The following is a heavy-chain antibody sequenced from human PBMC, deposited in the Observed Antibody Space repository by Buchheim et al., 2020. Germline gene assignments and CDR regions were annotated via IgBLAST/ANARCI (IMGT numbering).Heavy chain of an antibody. CDR3: TTDIRYYCSSTSCYRAWPYYYMDV. CDR2: IKSKTDGGTT. V-gene: IGHV3-15*01. Sequence: EVQLVESGGGLVKPGGSLRLSCAASGFTFSNAWMSWVRQAPGKGLEWVGRIKSKTDGGTTDYAAPVKGRFTISRDDSKNTLYLQMNSLKTEDTAVYYCTTDIRYYCSSTSCYRAWPYYYMDVWGKGTT. CDR1: GFTFSNAW. D-gene: IGHD2-2*01. J-gene: IGHJ6*03.